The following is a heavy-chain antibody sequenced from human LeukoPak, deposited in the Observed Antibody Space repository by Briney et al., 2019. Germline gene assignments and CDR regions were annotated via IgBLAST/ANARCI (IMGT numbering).Heavy chain of an antibody. J-gene: IGHJ4*02. CDR3: ARIVSGSYVDY. Sequence: GASVKVSCKASGYTFTSYAMNWVRQAPGQGLEWMGWINTNTGNPTYAQAFTGRFVFSLDTSVSTAYLQISSLRAEDTAVYYCARIVSGSYVDYWGQGTLVTVSS. D-gene: IGHD1-26*01. V-gene: IGHV7-4-1*02. CDR1: GYTFTSYA. CDR2: INTNTGNP.